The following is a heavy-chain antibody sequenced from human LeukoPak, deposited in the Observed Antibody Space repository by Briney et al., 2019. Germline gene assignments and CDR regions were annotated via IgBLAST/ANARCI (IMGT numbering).Heavy chain of an antibody. CDR2: ISGSGGST. CDR3: AKSSGVTIFGVVDNAFDI. V-gene: IGHV3-23*01. Sequence: GGSLRLSCAASGFTFSSYAMSWVRQAPGKWLEWVSAISGSGGSTYYADSVKGRFTISRDNSKNTLYLQMNSLRAEDTAVYYCAKSSGVTIFGVVDNAFDIWGQGTMVTVSS. J-gene: IGHJ3*02. D-gene: IGHD3-3*01. CDR1: GFTFSSYA.